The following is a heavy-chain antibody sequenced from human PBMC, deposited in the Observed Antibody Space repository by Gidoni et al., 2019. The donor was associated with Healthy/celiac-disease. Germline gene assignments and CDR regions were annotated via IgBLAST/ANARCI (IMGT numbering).Heavy chain of an antibody. CDR3: AKGGSARPDWDY. Sequence: EVQLLESVGGLVQPGGSLRLSCAASGFTFSSYAMSWVRQAPGKGLEWVSAISGSGGSKYYADAVKGRFTISRDNSKNTLYLQMNSLRAEDTAVYYCAKGGSARPDWDYWGQGTLVTVSS. D-gene: IGHD6-6*01. CDR1: GFTFSSYA. CDR2: ISGSGGSK. V-gene: IGHV3-23*01. J-gene: IGHJ4*02.